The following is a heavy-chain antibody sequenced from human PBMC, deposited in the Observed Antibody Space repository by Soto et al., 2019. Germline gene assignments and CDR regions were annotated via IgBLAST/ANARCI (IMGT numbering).Heavy chain of an antibody. Sequence: QVQLVQSGAEVKKPGASVTVSCRSSGDTFTDYYIHWVRQAPGQGLEWMGGINPNSGVTKYAQKFQGWVSMTRDTSIRTVYMQLSRLRSDDTAVYYCARESGGATATLDYYYFYMDVWGTGTTVTVSS. CDR1: GDTFTDYY. D-gene: IGHD5-12*01. CDR2: INPNSGVT. CDR3: ARESGGATATLDYYYFYMDV. J-gene: IGHJ6*03. V-gene: IGHV1-2*04.